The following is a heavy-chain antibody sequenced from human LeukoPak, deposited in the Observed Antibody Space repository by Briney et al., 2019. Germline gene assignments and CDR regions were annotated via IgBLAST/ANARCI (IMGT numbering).Heavy chain of an antibody. V-gene: IGHV3-30*02. CDR3: AKDPYGGTYPSYFDY. D-gene: IGHD1-26*01. J-gene: IGHJ4*02. CDR2: LRYDGSTE. Sequence: GGSLRLSCAASGFTLSSYGMNWGRQAPGKGRCWGAFLRYDGSTEFSEDSVKGRFTISRDSSKNTLYLQMNSLTPADTAIYYCAKDPYGGTYPSYFDYWGQGTLVTVSS. CDR1: GFTLSSYG.